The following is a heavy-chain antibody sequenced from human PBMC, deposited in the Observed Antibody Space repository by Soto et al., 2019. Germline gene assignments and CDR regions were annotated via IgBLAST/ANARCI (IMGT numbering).Heavy chain of an antibody. D-gene: IGHD3-3*01. V-gene: IGHV3-23*01. CDR1: GFTFSSYA. J-gene: IGHJ5*02. CDR3: AKGWEITIFGVVITNWFGP. CDR2: ISGSGGST. Sequence: GGSLRLSCAASGFTFSSYAMSWVRQAPGKGLEWVSAISGSGGSTYYADSVKGRFTISRDNSKNTLYLQMNSLRAEDTAVYYCAKGWEITIFGVVITNWFGPWGQGTLVTVSS.